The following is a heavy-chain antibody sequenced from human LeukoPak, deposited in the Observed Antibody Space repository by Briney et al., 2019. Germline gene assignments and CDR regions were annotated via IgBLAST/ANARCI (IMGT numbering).Heavy chain of an antibody. CDR3: ARQVSDYYYYYIDV. CDR2: IYYSETT. V-gene: IGHV4-39*01. D-gene: IGHD5/OR15-5a*01. Sequence: SETLSLTCTVSGGSISSSGYYWDWVRQPPGKGLEWIGSIYYSETTYYNPSLRSRATISVDTSKSQFSLNLRSVTAADTAVYYCARQVSDYYYYYIDVWGRGTAVTVS. CDR1: GGSISSSGYY. J-gene: IGHJ6*03.